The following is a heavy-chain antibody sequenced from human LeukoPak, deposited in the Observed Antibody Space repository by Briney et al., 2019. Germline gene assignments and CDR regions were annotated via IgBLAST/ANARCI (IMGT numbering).Heavy chain of an antibody. CDR1: GGSISSGGYY. CDR3: AREGSKYFDY. CDR2: IYHSGST. V-gene: IGHV4-31*03. J-gene: IGHJ4*02. D-gene: IGHD2-15*01. Sequence: PSETLSLTCTVSGGSISSGGYYWNWIRQHPGKGLEWIGYIYHSGSTYYNPSLKSRVTLSVDTSKNQFSLKLSSVTAADTAVYYCAREGSKYFDYWGQGTLVTVSS.